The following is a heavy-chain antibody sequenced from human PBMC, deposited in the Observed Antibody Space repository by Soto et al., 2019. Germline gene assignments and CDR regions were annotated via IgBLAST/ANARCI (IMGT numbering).Heavy chain of an antibody. CDR1: GGSISSSSYY. J-gene: IGHJ4*02. Sequence: QLQLQESGPGLVKPSETLSLTCTVSGGSISSSSYYWGWIRQPPGKGLEWIGSIYYSGSTYYNPSLKSRVTISVDTSKNQFSLKLSSVTAADTAVYYCARHRIYGSSGWYYIDYWGQGTLVTVSS. CDR2: IYYSGST. D-gene: IGHD6-19*01. CDR3: ARHRIYGSSGWYYIDY. V-gene: IGHV4-39*01.